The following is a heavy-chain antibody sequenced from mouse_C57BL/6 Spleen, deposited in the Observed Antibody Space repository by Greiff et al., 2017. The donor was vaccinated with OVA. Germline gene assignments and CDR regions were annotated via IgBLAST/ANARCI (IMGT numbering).Heavy chain of an antibody. CDR3: TREGDFTTVVEVDY. Sequence: QVQLKQSGAELVRPGASVTLSCKASGYTFTDYEMHWVKQTPVHGLEWIGAIDPETGGTAYNQKFKGKAILTADKSSSTAYMELRSLTSEDSAVYYCTREGDFTTVVEVDYWGQGTTLTVSS. D-gene: IGHD1-1*01. CDR2: IDPETGGT. J-gene: IGHJ2*01. CDR1: GYTFTDYE. V-gene: IGHV1-15*01.